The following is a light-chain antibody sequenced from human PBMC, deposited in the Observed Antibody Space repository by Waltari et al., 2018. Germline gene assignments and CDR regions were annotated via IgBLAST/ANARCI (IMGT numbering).Light chain of an antibody. Sequence: QSVLTQPPSVSGAPGQGVAISCSGSSSNIGGNYVNWFQQLPGTAPKLLSHSDDQRPSGVPDRFSGSKSGTSASLAISGLQSEDEADYYCATWDDNLSGSWVFGGGTKLTVL. V-gene: IGLV1-44*01. J-gene: IGLJ3*02. CDR1: SSNIGGNY. CDR3: ATWDDNLSGSWV. CDR2: SDD.